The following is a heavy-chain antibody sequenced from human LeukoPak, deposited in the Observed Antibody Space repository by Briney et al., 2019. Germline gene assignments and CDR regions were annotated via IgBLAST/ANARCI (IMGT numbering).Heavy chain of an antibody. CDR2: IYSGGST. CDR1: GFTVSSNY. V-gene: IGHV3-53*01. CDR3: ARESRGWYSSYFDY. J-gene: IGHJ4*02. Sequence: GGSLRLSCAASGFTVSSNYTSWVRQAPGKGLEWVSVIYSGGSTYYADSVKGRFTISRDNSKNTLYLQMNSLRAEDTAVYYCARESRGWYSSYFDYWGQGTLVTVSS. D-gene: IGHD6-19*01.